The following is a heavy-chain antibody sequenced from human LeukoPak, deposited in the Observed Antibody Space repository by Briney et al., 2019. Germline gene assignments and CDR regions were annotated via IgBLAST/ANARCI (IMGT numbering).Heavy chain of an antibody. D-gene: IGHD3-22*01. CDR1: GYSISSGYY. Sequence: PSQTLSLTCTVSGYSISSGYYWGWIRRPPGKGLEWIGSIYHSGSTYYNPSLKSRVTIKLSSVTAADTAVYYCARAMIVVVFDYWGQGTLVTVSS. V-gene: IGHV4-38-2*02. CDR3: ARAMIVVVFDY. CDR2: IYHSGST. J-gene: IGHJ4*02.